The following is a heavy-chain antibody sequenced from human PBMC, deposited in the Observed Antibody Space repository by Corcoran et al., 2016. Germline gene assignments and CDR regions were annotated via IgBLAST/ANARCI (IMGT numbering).Heavy chain of an antibody. D-gene: IGHD2-15*01. V-gene: IGHV4-34*01. J-gene: IGHJ4*02. CDR1: GGSFSGYY. Sequence: QVQLQQWGTGLLKPSETLSLTCAVYGGSFSGYYWSWIRQPPGKGLEWIGEINHSGSTNYNPSLKSRVTISVDTSKNQFSLKLSSVTAADTAVYYGARGRPAAICSGGSCYSKGLFDYWGQGTLVTVSS. CDR2: INHSGST. CDR3: ARGRPAAICSGGSCYSKGLFDY.